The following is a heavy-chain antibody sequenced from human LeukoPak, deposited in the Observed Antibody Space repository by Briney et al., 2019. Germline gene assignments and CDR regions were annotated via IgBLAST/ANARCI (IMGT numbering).Heavy chain of an antibody. CDR2: IYYSGGT. CDR1: GGSISPYY. D-gene: IGHD3-22*01. Sequence: SETLSLTCTVSGGSISPYYWSWIRQPPGKGLEWIGYIYYSGGTSYSPSLKSRVTISLDTSKNQFSLKLSSVTAADTAVYYCARSTWLLDKWGQGTLVTVSS. CDR3: ARSTWLLDK. V-gene: IGHV4-59*01. J-gene: IGHJ4*02.